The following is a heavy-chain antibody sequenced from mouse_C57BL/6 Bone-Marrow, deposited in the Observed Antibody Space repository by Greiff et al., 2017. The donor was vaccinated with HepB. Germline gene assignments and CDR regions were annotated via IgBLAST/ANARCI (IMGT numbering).Heavy chain of an antibody. V-gene: IGHV5-6*01. CDR1: GFTFSSYG. J-gene: IGHJ4*01. CDR3: ARPSTVVAYYYAMDY. D-gene: IGHD1-1*01. Sequence: EVKLVESGGDLVKPGGSLKLSCAASGFTFSSYGMSWVRQTPDKRLEWVATISSGGSYTYYPDSVKGRFTISRDNAKNTLYLQMSSLKSEDTAMYYCARPSTVVAYYYAMDYWGQGTSVTVSS. CDR2: ISSGGSYT.